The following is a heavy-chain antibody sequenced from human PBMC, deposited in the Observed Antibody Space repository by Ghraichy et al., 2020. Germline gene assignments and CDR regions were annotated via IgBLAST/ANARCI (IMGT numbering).Heavy chain of an antibody. CDR3: ARARITMVRGVIRMDV. J-gene: IGHJ6*02. D-gene: IGHD3-10*01. CDR2: INHSGST. V-gene: IGHV4-34*01. Sequence: SETLSLTCAVYGGSFSGYYWSWIRQPPGKGLEWIGEINHSGSTNYNPSLKSRVTISVDTSKNQFSLKLSSVTAADTAVYYCARARITMVRGVIRMDVWGQGTTVTVSS. CDR1: GGSFSGYY.